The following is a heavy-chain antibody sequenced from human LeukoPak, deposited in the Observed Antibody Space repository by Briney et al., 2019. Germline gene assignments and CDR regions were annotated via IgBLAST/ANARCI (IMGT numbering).Heavy chain of an antibody. CDR3: AKMEGQRLYDYCMDV. CDR1: GFAFSNVA. V-gene: IGHV3-23*01. D-gene: IGHD3-3*01. J-gene: IGHJ6*03. Sequence: GGSLRLSCAASGFAFSNVAMSWVRQAPGKGLEWVSAMSGSGYYTYYVESVKGRFTISRDNSKNTLYLHMNSLRADDAAVYYCAKMEGQRLYDYCMDVWGRGTTVTVSS. CDR2: MSGSGYYT.